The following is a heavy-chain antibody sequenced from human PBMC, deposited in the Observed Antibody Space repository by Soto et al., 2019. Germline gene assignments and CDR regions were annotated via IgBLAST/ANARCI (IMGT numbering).Heavy chain of an antibody. CDR1: GYTFTSYG. D-gene: IGHD3-16*02. V-gene: IGHV1-18*01. CDR2: ISAYNGNT. CDR3: ARDQGANYDYVWGSYRHFDY. J-gene: IGHJ4*02. Sequence: QVQLVQSGAEVKKPGASVKVSCKASGYTFTSYGISWVRQAPGQGLEWMGWISAYNGNTNYAQKLQGRVTMTTDTSTSTAYMELRSLRSDDTAVYYCARDQGANYDYVWGSYRHFDYWGQGTLVTVSS.